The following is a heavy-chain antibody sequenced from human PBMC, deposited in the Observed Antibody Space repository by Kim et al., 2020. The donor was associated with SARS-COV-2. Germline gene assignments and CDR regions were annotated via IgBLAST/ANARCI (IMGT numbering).Heavy chain of an antibody. J-gene: IGHJ4*02. D-gene: IGHD2-2*01. V-gene: IGHV3-43D*03. CDR3: ARGYCSSTSCATGY. Sequence: ADSVKGRFTISRDNSKNSLYLQMNSLRAEDTALYYCARGYCSSTSCATGYWGQGTLVTVSS.